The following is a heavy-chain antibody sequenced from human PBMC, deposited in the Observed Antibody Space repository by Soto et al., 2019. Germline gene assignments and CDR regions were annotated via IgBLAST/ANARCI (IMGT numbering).Heavy chain of an antibody. CDR1: GVSLKTYY. J-gene: IGHJ6*03. V-gene: IGHV4-59*01. CDR2: IFSSGSP. Sequence: QVHLQESGPGLVRPSETLSLTCTVSGVSLKTYYWSWIRLTPGGGLEWIGYIFSSGSPNYNPSLRSRVTMSVETSNNQFSLKMSSVTAADTAVYYCARVAGISYYKHKDVWGKGTTVTVSS. D-gene: IGHD1-26*01. CDR3: ARVAGISYYKHKDV.